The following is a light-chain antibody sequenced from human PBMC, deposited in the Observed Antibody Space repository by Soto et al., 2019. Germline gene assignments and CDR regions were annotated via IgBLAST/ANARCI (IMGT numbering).Light chain of an antibody. Sequence: QSALTQPRSVSGSPGQSVTISCTGTNSDVGGYNFVSWYQHHPGKAPKLMIYDVSKRPSGVPDRFSGSKSGSTASLTISGLQAEDEADYYCCSYAGSYTLVFGGGTKLTVL. CDR2: DVS. J-gene: IGLJ3*02. V-gene: IGLV2-11*01. CDR3: CSYAGSYTLV. CDR1: NSDVGGYNF.